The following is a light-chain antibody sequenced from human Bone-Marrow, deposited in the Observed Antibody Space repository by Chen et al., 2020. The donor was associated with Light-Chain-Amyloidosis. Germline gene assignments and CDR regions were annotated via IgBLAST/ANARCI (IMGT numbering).Light chain of an antibody. CDR2: AAS. J-gene: IGKJ3*01. CDR3: QQYYSYPPGT. CDR1: QGIRSY. Sequence: AIRMTQSPSSFSASTGDRVTITCRASQGIRSYLAWYQQKPGKAPKLLIYAASTLQSGVPSRFSGSGSGTDFTLTISCLQSEDFATYYCQQYYSYPPGTFGPGTKVDIK. V-gene: IGKV1-8*01.